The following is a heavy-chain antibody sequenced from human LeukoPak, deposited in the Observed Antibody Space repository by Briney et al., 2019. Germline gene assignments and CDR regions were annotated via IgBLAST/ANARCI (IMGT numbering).Heavy chain of an antibody. D-gene: IGHD3-10*01. CDR3: AKGTDYGSGSYRIYFYYYMDV. CDR1: GFTFSNYW. J-gene: IGHJ6*03. CDR2: IRYDGSNR. V-gene: IGHV3-30*02. Sequence: QPGGSRRLSCAASGFTFSNYWMHWVRQAPGKGLEWVAFIRYDGSNRYYADSVKGRFTTSRDNSKNTLYLQMNSLRAEDTAVYYCAKGTDYGSGSYRIYFYYYMDVWGKGTTVTVSS.